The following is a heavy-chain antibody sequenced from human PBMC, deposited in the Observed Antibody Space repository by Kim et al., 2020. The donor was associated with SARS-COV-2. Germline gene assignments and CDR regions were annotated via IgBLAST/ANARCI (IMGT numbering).Heavy chain of an antibody. CDR3: ATRGGDFWSGSDWFDP. CDR2: ISSSSNTI. J-gene: IGHJ5*02. V-gene: IGHV3-48*02. D-gene: IGHD3-3*01. CDR1: GFTFSNYS. Sequence: GGSLRLSCAASGFTFSNYSMNWVRQAPGKGLEWVSYISSSSNTIYYADSVKGRFTISRDNAKNSLYLQMNSLRDEDTAIYYCATRGGDFWSGSDWFDPWGQGTLVTVSS.